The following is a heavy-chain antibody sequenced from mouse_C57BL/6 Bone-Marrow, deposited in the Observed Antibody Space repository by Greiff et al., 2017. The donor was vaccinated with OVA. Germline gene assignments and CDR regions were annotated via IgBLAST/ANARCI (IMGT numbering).Heavy chain of an antibody. CDR1: GFNIKDDY. CDR3: TTFPQLGYWYFDV. Sequence: VQLQQSGAELVRPGASVKLSCTASGFNIKDDYMHWVKQRPEQGLEWIGWIDPENGDTEYASKFQGKATITADTSSNTAYLQLSSLTSEDTAVYYCTTFPQLGYWYFDVWGTGTTVTVSS. V-gene: IGHV14-4*01. CDR2: IDPENGDT. J-gene: IGHJ1*03. D-gene: IGHD4-1*02.